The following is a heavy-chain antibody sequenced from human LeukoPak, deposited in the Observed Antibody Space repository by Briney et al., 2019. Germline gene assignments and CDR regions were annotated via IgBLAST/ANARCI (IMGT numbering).Heavy chain of an antibody. D-gene: IGHD6-6*01. V-gene: IGHV1-18*01. J-gene: IGHJ6*03. CDR3: ARGNEYSSSYYMDV. CDR1: GYTFTSYG. CDR2: ISGYSGNT. Sequence: ASVKVSCKASGYTFTSYGVSWVRQAPGQGLEWMGWISGYSGNTNYAQKLQGRVTMTTDTSTRTAYMELRSLTSGDTAVYYCARGNEYSSSYYMDVWGKGTTVTVSS.